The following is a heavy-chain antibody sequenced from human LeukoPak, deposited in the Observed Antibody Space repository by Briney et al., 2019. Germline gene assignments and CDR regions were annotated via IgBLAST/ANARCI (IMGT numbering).Heavy chain of an antibody. Sequence: SETLSLTCTVSNGSISSYYWSWIRQPAGKGLEWIGRIHASGSTNYNPSLKSRVTMSVDTPKNQFTLKLSSVTAADTAIYFCARGDRAVAGAWGWFDPWGQGTLVTVSS. CDR1: NGSISSYY. CDR3: ARGDRAVAGAWGWFDP. D-gene: IGHD6-19*01. CDR2: IHASGST. J-gene: IGHJ5*02. V-gene: IGHV4-4*07.